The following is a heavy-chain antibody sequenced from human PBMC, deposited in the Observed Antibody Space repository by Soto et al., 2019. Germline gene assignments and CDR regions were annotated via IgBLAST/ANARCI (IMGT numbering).Heavy chain of an antibody. CDR3: AKDRTPPRQGPFLGFRH. D-gene: IGHD3-16*01. V-gene: IGHV3-30*18. J-gene: IGHJ1*01. Sequence: QVQLVESGGGVVQPGRSLRLSCAASGFTFSSYGMHWVRQAPGKGLEWVAVISYDGSNKYYADSVKGRFTISRDNSKNSLYRQIISLRAEDTAVYYCAKDRTPPRQGPFLGFRHWGQGTLVTVSS. CDR1: GFTFSSYG. CDR2: ISYDGSNK.